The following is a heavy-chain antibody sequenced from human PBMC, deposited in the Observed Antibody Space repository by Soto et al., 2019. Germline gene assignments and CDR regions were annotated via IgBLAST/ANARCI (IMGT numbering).Heavy chain of an antibody. CDR2: IIPIFGTA. J-gene: IGHJ6*02. Sequence: WASVKVSCKASGCTFSSYAISWVRQAPGQGLEWMGGIIPIFGTANYAQKFQGRVTITADESMSTAYMELSSLRSEDTAVYYCARLVQLYYYYYGMDVWGQGTTVTVSS. D-gene: IGHD6-6*01. CDR3: ARLVQLYYYYYGMDV. V-gene: IGHV1-69*13. CDR1: GCTFSSYA.